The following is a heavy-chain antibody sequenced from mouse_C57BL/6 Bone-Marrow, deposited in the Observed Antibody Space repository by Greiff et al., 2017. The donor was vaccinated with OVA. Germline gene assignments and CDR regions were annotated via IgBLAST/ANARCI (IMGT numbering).Heavy chain of an antibody. V-gene: IGHV1-75*01. CDR3: ARWSTVDPYWYFDV. D-gene: IGHD1-1*01. Sequence: QVQLKQSGPELVKPGASVKISCKASGYTFTDYYINWVKQRPGQGLEWIGWIFPGSGSTYYNEKFKGKATLTVDKSSSTAYMLLSSLTSEDSAVYFCARWSTVDPYWYFDVWGTGTTVTVSS. CDR1: GYTFTDYY. J-gene: IGHJ1*03. CDR2: IFPGSGST.